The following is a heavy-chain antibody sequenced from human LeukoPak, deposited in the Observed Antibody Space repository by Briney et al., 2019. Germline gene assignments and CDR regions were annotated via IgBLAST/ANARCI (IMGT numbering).Heavy chain of an antibody. J-gene: IGHJ4*02. CDR3: ARDWGSTGYDLYDS. Sequence: GGSLRLSCAASGFSLSSYSMNWVRQAPGKGLEWVAHIRQDGSERHYVDSVKDRFTISRDNAKNSLDLQMDSLRAEDTAVYYCARDWGSTGYDLYDSWGQGTLVTVSS. V-gene: IGHV3-7*01. CDR1: GFSLSSYS. D-gene: IGHD5-12*01. CDR2: IRQDGSER.